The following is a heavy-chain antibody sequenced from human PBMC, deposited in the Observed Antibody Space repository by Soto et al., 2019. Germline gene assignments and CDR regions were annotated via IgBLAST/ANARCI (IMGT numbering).Heavy chain of an antibody. D-gene: IGHD3-16*01. CDR3: AKDGGSYYEYYYGMDV. J-gene: IGHJ6*02. CDR1: GFTFSNYA. Sequence: GGSLRLSCAASGFTFSNYALHWVRRAPGKGLEWVAIIPSEGNNKYYADSVKGRFTISRDNSKNTLFLQMNSLRPEDTAVYYCAKDGGSYYEYYYGMDVWGQGTTVTVSS. CDR2: IPSEGNNK. V-gene: IGHV3-30-3*01.